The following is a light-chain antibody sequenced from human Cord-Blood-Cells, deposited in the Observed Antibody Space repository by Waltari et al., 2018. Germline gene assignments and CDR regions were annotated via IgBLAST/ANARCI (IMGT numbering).Light chain of an antibody. Sequence: SYELTQPPSVSVSPGQPASITCSGDNLGDKYVCGYQQKPGQAPVLVIYQDSKRPSGIPERFSGSNSGNTATLTISGTQAMDEADYYCQAWDSSTVVFGGGTKLTVL. CDR2: QDS. J-gene: IGLJ2*01. CDR1: NLGDKY. V-gene: IGLV3-1*01. CDR3: QAWDSSTVV.